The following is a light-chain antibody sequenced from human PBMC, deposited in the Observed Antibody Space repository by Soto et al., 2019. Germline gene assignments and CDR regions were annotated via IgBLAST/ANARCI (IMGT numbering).Light chain of an antibody. CDR1: SSNVGRNT. V-gene: IGLV1-44*01. CDR3: AAWDDSLNGPV. Sequence: QPVLTQPPSASGTPGQRVTISCSGSSSNVGRNTVNWYQQLPGAAPKLLMYSDGERPTGVPDRFSGSKSGTSASLAISGLQSEDEADYYCAAWDDSLNGPVFGGGTKLTVL. J-gene: IGLJ3*02. CDR2: SDG.